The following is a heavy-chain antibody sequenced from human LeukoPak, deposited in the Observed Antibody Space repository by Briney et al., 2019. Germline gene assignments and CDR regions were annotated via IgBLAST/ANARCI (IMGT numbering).Heavy chain of an antibody. CDR3: ARGTYGSGSSPDY. CDR1: GFTFSSYW. V-gene: IGHV3-74*01. Sequence: GGPLRLSCSASGFTFSSYWMHWVRQAPGKGLVWVSRINSDGSSTSYADSVKGRFTISRDNAKNTLYLQMNSLRAEDTAVYYCARGTYGSGSSPDYWGQGTLVTVSS. CDR2: INSDGSST. J-gene: IGHJ4*02. D-gene: IGHD3-10*01.